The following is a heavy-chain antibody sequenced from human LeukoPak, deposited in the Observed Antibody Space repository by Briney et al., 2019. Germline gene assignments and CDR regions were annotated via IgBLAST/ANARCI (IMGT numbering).Heavy chain of an antibody. J-gene: IGHJ4*02. CDR3: ARERGYSYGEFDY. D-gene: IGHD5-18*01. CDR1: GYTFSNYC. Sequence: ASVKVSCKASGYTFSNYCMHWVRQAPGQGPEWMGWINAGNGNTKYSQEFQGRVTITRDTSASTAYMELSSLRSEDMAVYYCARERGYSYGEFDYWGQGTLVTVSS. V-gene: IGHV1-3*03. CDR2: INAGNGNT.